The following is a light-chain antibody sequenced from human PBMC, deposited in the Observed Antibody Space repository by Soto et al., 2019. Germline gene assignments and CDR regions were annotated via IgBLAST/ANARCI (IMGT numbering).Light chain of an antibody. CDR2: GSS. J-gene: IGKJ2*01. V-gene: IGKV3-20*01. Sequence: EVVLTQSPGTLSLSPGERATLSCRASQSVSSNYFAWYQQKRGQAPRLLICGSSDRASGIPDRFSGSGSGTEFTLTISRLQPEDFAVYYCQQYDNSPPYTFGQGTKLEIK. CDR1: QSVSSNY. CDR3: QQYDNSPPYT.